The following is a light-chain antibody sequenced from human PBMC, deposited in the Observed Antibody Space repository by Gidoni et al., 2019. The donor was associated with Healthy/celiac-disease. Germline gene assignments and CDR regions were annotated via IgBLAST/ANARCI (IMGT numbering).Light chain of an antibody. CDR1: QSVSSY. CDR3: QQRSNS. Sequence: EIVLTQSPATLSLSPVERATLSCRASQSVSSYLAWYQQKPGQAPRLLSYDASNRATGIPARFSGSGSGTDFTLTISSLEPEDFAVYYCQQRSNSFGGGTKVEIK. V-gene: IGKV3-11*01. J-gene: IGKJ4*01. CDR2: DAS.